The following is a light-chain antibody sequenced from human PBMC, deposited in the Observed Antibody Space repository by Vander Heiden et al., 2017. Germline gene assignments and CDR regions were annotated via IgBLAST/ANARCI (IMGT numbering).Light chain of an antibody. V-gene: IGLV2-14*01. CDR1: SSDVGGYIY. CDR2: EVT. Sequence: QSALPQPASVSGSPGQSITISCTGTSSDVGGYIYVSWYQRHPGKVPKLIIYEVTKRPSGVSNRFSGSKSGNTASLTISGLQAEDEADDYCSSFTSSSTVLFGGGTKLTVL. J-gene: IGLJ2*01. CDR3: SSFTSSSTVL.